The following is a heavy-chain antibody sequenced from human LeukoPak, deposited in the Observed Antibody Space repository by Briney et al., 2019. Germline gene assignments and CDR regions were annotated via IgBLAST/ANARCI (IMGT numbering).Heavy chain of an antibody. D-gene: IGHD2-2*01. J-gene: IGHJ6*02. CDR1: GYTFTSYD. CDR3: AREGTSFYGMDV. CDR2: MYPNSGNT. V-gene: IGHV1-8*01. Sequence: GASVKVSCKASGYTFTSYDINWVRQATGQGLEWMGWMYPNSGNTGYAQKFQGRVTMTRNTSISTAYMELSSLRSEDTAVYYCAREGTSFYGMDVWGQGTTVTVSS.